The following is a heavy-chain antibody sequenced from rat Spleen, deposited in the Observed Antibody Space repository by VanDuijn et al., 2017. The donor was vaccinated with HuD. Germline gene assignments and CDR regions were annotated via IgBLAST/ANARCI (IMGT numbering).Heavy chain of an antibody. CDR3: TTGYYGYNYGY. J-gene: IGHJ3*01. V-gene: IGHV5-20*01. D-gene: IGHD1-9*01. CDR2: ISYDGRRT. CDR1: GFTFRPYD. Sequence: EVQFVSSGGGLVPPGRSLPLSCAASGFTFRPYDMAWVRPAQTKGLEWVASISYDGRRTYYRDSVKGRFTISRDNAKSTLYLQMDSLRSEDTATYYCTTGYYGYNYGYWGQGTLVTVSS.